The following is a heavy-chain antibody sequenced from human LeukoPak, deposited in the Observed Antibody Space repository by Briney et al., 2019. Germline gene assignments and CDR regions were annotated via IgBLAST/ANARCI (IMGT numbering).Heavy chain of an antibody. V-gene: IGHV4-4*02. J-gene: IGHJ4*02. CDR1: GGSISSTNW. CDR3: SRENGAFSPFGY. Sequence: SGTLSLTCGVSGGSISSTNWWSWVRQPPGQGLEWIGEISLGGLTNYNPSLNSRVTVSLDKSKNQLSLNLTSVTAADTAVYYCSRENGAFSPFGYWGQGTLVTVPS. CDR2: ISLGGLT. D-gene: IGHD2-8*01.